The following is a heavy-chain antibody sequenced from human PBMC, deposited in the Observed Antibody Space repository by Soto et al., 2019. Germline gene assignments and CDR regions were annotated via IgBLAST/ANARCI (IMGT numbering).Heavy chain of an antibody. CDR1: GFTFGSYS. V-gene: IGHV3-48*01. Sequence: GGSLRLSCAASGFTFGSYSMNWVRQAPGKGLEWVSYISSSSSTIYYADSVEGRFTISRDNAKNSLYLQMNILRAEDTAVYYCAKDGGYSYGPYDYWGQGTLVTVS. CDR2: ISSSSSTI. CDR3: AKDGGYSYGPYDY. J-gene: IGHJ4*02. D-gene: IGHD5-18*01.